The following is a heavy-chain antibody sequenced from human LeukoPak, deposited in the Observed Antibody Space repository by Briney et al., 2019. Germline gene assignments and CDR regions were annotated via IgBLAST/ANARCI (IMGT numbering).Heavy chain of an antibody. J-gene: IGHJ3*02. V-gene: IGHV1-2*02. Sequence: ASVKVSCKASGYTFTGYYMHWVRQAPGQGLEWMGWINPNSGGTNYAQKFQGRVTMTRDTSISTAYMELSRLRSDDTAVYYCARGGRRDGYNKDAFDIWGQGTMVTVS. CDR1: GYTFTGYY. CDR3: ARGGRRDGYNKDAFDI. CDR2: INPNSGGT. D-gene: IGHD5-24*01.